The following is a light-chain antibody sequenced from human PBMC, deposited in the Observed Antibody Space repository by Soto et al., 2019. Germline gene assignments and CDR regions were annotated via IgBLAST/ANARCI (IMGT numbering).Light chain of an antibody. CDR2: AAS. CDR1: QSISSY. Sequence: DIQMTQSPSSLSASVGDRVTITCRAIQSISSYLNWYQQKPGKAPKLLIYAASSLQSGVPSRFSGSGSGTDFTLTISSLQPEDFATYYCQQSYSTPPETFGQGTKVDIK. J-gene: IGKJ1*01. CDR3: QQSYSTPPET. V-gene: IGKV1-39*01.